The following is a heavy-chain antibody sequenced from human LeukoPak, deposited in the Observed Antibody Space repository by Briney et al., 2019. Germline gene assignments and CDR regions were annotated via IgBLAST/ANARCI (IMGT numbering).Heavy chain of an antibody. CDR1: GGSFSGYY. Sequence: SETLSLTCAVYGGSFSGYYWSWIRQPPGKGLEWIGEINHSGSTNYNPSLKSRVIISVDTSKNQFSLKLRSVTAADTAVYYCARPPRCSSTSCYRAFDIWGQGTMVTVSS. V-gene: IGHV4-34*01. CDR3: ARPPRCSSTSCYRAFDI. CDR2: INHSGST. J-gene: IGHJ3*02. D-gene: IGHD2-2*01.